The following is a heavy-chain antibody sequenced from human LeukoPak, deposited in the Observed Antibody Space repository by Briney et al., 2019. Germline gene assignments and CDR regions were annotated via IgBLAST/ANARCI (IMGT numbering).Heavy chain of an antibody. D-gene: IGHD5-24*01. CDR2: IYHSGST. J-gene: IGHJ6*03. V-gene: IGHV4-38-2*01. CDR3: ARHRDGYDYYYYMDV. CDR1: GYSISSGYY. Sequence: SETLSLTCAVSGYSISSGYYWGWIRQPPGKGLEWSGSIYHSGSTYYNPSLKIRVTISVDTSKNQFSLKLSSVTAADTAVYYCARHRDGYDYYYYMDVWGKGTTVTVSS.